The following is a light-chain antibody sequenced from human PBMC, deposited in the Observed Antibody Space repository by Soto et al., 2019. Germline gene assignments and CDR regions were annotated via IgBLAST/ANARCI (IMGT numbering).Light chain of an antibody. CDR3: QQSDSTPYN. Sequence: DIQMTQSPSSLSASVGDRVTITCQASQSIRSYLKWYQQKPGKAPQLLIYAASSLQSGVPSRFSGSGYGTDFSLTISSLQPEDFATYYCQQSDSTPYNSGQGTRLEIK. J-gene: IGKJ2*01. CDR1: QSIRSY. CDR2: AAS. V-gene: IGKV1-39*01.